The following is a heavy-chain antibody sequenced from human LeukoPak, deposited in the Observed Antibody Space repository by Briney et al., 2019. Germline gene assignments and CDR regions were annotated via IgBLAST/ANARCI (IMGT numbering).Heavy chain of an antibody. CDR3: AKSRYCSSTSCSTSNFDY. V-gene: IGHV3-9*01. D-gene: IGHD2-2*02. CDR1: GFTFDDYA. CDR2: ISWNSGSI. J-gene: IGHJ4*02. Sequence: GRSLRLSCAASGFTFDDYAMHWVRQAPGKGLEWVSGISWNSGSIGYADSVKGRFTISRDNAKNSLYLQMNSLRAEDTALYYCAKSRYCSSTSCSTSNFDYWGQGTLVTVSS.